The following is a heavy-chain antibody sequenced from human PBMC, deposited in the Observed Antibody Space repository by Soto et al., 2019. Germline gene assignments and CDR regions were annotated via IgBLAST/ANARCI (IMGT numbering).Heavy chain of an antibody. J-gene: IGHJ4*02. Sequence: ASVKVSCKASGYTFTSYGISWVRQAPGQGLEWMGWISAYNGNTNYAQKLQGRVTMTTDTSTSTAYMELRSLRSDDTAVYYCARDYYDSSGYWTWGFDYWGQGTLVPVSS. V-gene: IGHV1-18*01. CDR3: ARDYYDSSGYWTWGFDY. CDR1: GYTFTSYG. D-gene: IGHD3-22*01. CDR2: ISAYNGNT.